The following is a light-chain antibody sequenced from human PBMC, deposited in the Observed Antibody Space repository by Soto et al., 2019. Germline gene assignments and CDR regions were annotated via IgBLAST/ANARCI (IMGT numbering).Light chain of an antibody. CDR2: AAS. J-gene: IGKJ1*01. Sequence: DIQMTQSPSSLSASVGDRVTITCRASQDIRKYLAWYQQKPGEVPKLLIFAASSLASGVPARFSGGGSGTDFTLIISSLQPEDVATYYCQKCDSAPWTFGPGTKVDIK. V-gene: IGKV1-27*01. CDR1: QDIRKY. CDR3: QKCDSAPWT.